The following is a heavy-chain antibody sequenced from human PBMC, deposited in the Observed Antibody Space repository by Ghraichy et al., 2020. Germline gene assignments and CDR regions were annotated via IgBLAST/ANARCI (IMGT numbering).Heavy chain of an antibody. Sequence: SETLSLTCAVYGGSFSGYYWSWIRQPPGKGLEWIGEINHSGSTNYNPSLKSRVTISVDTSKNQFSLKLSSVTAADTAVYYCARGTRSYGYAWYFDLWGRGTLVTVSS. CDR2: INHSGST. CDR1: GGSFSGYY. CDR3: ARGTRSYGYAWYFDL. J-gene: IGHJ2*01. V-gene: IGHV4-34*01. D-gene: IGHD5-18*01.